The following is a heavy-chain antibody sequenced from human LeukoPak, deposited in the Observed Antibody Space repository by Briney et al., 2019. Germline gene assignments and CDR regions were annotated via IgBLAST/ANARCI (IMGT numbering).Heavy chain of an antibody. V-gene: IGHV3-23*01. CDR3: AKTRGSGSFDY. CDR1: GFIFSSYG. D-gene: IGHD5-12*01. CDR2: ISGSGGST. J-gene: IGHJ4*02. Sequence: GGSLRLSCAASGFIFSSYGMSWVRQAPGKGLEWVSAISGSGGSTYYADSVKGRFTISRDNSKNTLYLQMNNLRAEDTAVYYCAKTRGSGSFDYWGQGTLVTVSS.